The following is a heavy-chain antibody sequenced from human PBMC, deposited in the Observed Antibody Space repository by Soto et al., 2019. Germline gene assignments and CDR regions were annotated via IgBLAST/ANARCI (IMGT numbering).Heavy chain of an antibody. CDR2: IYYSGST. D-gene: IGHD6-13*01. CDR3: ARALAAAGTRNQYYFDY. V-gene: IGHV4-30-4*01. CDR1: GGSTSSGDYY. Sequence: SETLSLTCTVSGGSTSSGDYYWSWIRQPPGKGLEWIGYIYYSGSTYYNPSLKSRVTISVDTSKNQFSLKLSSVTAADTAVYYCARALAAAGTRNQYYFDYWGQGTLVTVSS. J-gene: IGHJ4*02.